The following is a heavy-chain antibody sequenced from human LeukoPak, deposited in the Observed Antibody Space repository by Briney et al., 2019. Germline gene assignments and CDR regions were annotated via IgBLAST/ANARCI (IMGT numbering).Heavy chain of an antibody. V-gene: IGHV4-39*01. CDR2: INFIGRT. CDR1: GFSVSDPLSY. J-gene: IGHJ4*02. Sequence: SETLSLTCTVSGFSVSDPLSYWGWVRQPPGKGLEWIAEINFIGRTSYNSSLNSRVTMSVDTSKNQFSLKMTSLTAADTAVYFCARLTKGRYFDYIFAFWGRGILVTVSS. CDR3: ARLTKGRYFDYIFAF. D-gene: IGHD3-9*01.